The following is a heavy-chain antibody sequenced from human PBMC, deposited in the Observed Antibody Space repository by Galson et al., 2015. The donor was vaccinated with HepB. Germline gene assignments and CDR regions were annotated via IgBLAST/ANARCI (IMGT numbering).Heavy chain of an antibody. Sequence: SLRLSCAASGFAFSNYWMSWVRQAPGKGLEWVANIKQGGSEKYYVDSVKGRFTISRDNAKYSLDLQMNSLRAEDTAVYYCAKDHVEMATIYYYYGMDVWGQGTTVTVSS. CDR1: GFAFSNYW. CDR3: AKDHVEMATIYYYYGMDV. CDR2: IKQGGSEK. J-gene: IGHJ6*02. D-gene: IGHD5-24*01. V-gene: IGHV3-7*01.